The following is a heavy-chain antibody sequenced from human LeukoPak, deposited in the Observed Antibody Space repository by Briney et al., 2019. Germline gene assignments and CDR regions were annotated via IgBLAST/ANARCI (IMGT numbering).Heavy chain of an antibody. CDR2: IRYDGSNK. J-gene: IGHJ4*02. CDR3: AKGGSWFGELPDFDY. Sequence: GGSLRLSCAASGYTFSSYGMHWVRQAPGKGLEWVAFIRYDGSNKYYADSVKGRFTISRDNSKNMFYLQMNSLRAEDTAVYYCAKGGSWFGELPDFDYWGQGTLVTVSS. D-gene: IGHD3-10*01. V-gene: IGHV3-30*02. CDR1: GYTFSSYG.